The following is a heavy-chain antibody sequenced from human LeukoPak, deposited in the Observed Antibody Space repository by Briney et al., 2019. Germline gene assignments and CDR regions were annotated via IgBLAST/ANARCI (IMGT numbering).Heavy chain of an antibody. Sequence: GGSLRLSCAASGFTFRSYSMNWARQAPGKGLEWVSSISRSSSYIYYADSVKGRFTISRDNAKNSLYLQMNSLRAEDTAVYYCARYLDYGDYFYFDYWGQGTLVTVSP. J-gene: IGHJ4*02. D-gene: IGHD4-17*01. CDR3: ARYLDYGDYFYFDY. V-gene: IGHV3-21*01. CDR2: ISRSSSYI. CDR1: GFTFRSYS.